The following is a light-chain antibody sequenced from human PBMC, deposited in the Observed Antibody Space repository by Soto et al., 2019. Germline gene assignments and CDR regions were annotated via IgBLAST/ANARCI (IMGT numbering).Light chain of an antibody. CDR2: DVT. CDR1: SSDVGGYNY. V-gene: IGLV2-11*01. CDR3: CSYAGSYTFYV. J-gene: IGLJ1*01. Sequence: QSALTQPRSVSGSPGQSVTIAFTGTSSDVGGYNYVSWYQQHPGKAPKLMIYDVTKRPSGVPDRFSGSKPGNTASLTISGLQAEDEADYYCCSYAGSYTFYVFGTGTKVTVL.